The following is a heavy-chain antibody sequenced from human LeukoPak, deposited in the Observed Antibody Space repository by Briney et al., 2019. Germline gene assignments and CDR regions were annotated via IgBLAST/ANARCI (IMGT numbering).Heavy chain of an antibody. J-gene: IGHJ4*01. CDR1: GYSISSGYY. CDR3: ARDLHYYDSSSQMVYYFDY. Sequence: SETLSLTCAVSGYSISSGYYWGWIRQPPGEGLEWIGSIYHSGSTYYNPSLKSRVTISVDTSKNQLSLKLSSVTAADTAVYYCARDLHYYDSSSQMVYYFDYWGHGTLVTVSS. CDR2: IYHSGST. V-gene: IGHV4-38-2*02. D-gene: IGHD3-22*01.